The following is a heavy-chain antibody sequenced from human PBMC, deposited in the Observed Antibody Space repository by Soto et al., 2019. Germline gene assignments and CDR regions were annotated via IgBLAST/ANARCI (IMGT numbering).Heavy chain of an antibody. CDR3: ARARSVTFFGVVMEKTTPGYNGLAP. CDR1: GGSFSGYY. J-gene: IGHJ5*02. V-gene: IGHV4-34*01. D-gene: IGHD3-3*01. CDR2: INHSGST. Sequence: KSSETLSPTCVVYGGSFSGYYWSWIRQPPGKGLEWIGEINHSGSTNYNPSLKSRVTISVDTPKTQYSLKMRSVTAADGAVYYCARARSVTFFGVVMEKTTPGYNGLAPGGQGTLVTVS.